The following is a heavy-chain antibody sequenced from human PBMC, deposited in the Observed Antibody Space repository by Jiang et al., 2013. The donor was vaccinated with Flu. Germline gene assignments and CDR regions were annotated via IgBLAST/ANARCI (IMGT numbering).Heavy chain of an antibody. CDR2: IVVGSGNT. CDR3: AADSGYDYELAYYYGMDV. Sequence: QLVESGAEVKKPGTSVKVSCKASGFTFTSSAVQWVRQARGQRLEWIGWIVVGSGNTNYAQKFQERVTITRDMSTSTAYMELSSLRSEDTAVYYCAADSGYDYELAYYYGMDVWGQGTTVTVSS. D-gene: IGHD5-12*01. CDR1: GFTFTSSA. J-gene: IGHJ6*02. V-gene: IGHV1-58*01.